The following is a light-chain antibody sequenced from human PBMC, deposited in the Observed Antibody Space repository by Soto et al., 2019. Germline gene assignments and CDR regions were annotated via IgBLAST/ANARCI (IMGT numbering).Light chain of an antibody. Sequence: IVMTESADSLAVSLGERSTINCKSSQSLLYSSNNKNYLAWYQQKPGQPPKLLIYWASTRESGVPDRFSGSGSGTDFTLTISSLQAEDVAVYYCQQYYSTPPTFGGGTKVDIK. CDR2: WAS. CDR3: QQYYSTPPT. V-gene: IGKV4-1*01. J-gene: IGKJ4*01. CDR1: QSLLYSSNNKNY.